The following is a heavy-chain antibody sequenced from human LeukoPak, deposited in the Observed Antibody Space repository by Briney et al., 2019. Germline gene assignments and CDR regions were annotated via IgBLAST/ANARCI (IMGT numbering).Heavy chain of an antibody. J-gene: IGHJ3*02. CDR3: ARPVNWNDASNDAFDI. D-gene: IGHD1-1*01. CDR1: GGSFSGYY. Sequence: SETLSLTCAVYGGSFSGYYWSWVRQPPGKGVEWIGEINHSGSTNYNPSLKSRVTISVDKSKNQFSLKLSSVTAADTAVYYCARPVNWNDASNDAFDIWGQGTMVTVSS. CDR2: INHSGST. V-gene: IGHV4-34*01.